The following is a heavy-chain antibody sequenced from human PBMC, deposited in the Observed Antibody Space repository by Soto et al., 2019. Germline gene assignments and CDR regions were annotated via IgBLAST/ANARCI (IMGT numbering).Heavy chain of an antibody. D-gene: IGHD2-15*01. V-gene: IGHV4-59*08. CDR3: ASGAGGPDYFDY. CDR2: IYYSGST. Sequence: SETLSLTCTVSGGSISSYYWSWIRQPPGKGLEWIGYIYYSGSTNYNPPLKSRVTISVDTSKNQFSLKLSSVTAADAAVYYCASGAGGPDYFDYWGQGTLVTVSS. CDR1: GGSISSYY. J-gene: IGHJ4*02.